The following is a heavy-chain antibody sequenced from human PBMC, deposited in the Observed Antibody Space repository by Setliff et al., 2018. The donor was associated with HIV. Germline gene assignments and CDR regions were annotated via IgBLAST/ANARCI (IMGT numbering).Heavy chain of an antibody. J-gene: IGHJ4*02. Sequence: GESLRLSCAASGFTFSHFGMHWVRQAPGKGLEWVTLIQYDGNNEYYADSVKGRFTISRDNAKNMLYLQMNSLRPEDTAVYYCVKEDITYDSWGQGTLVTVSS. V-gene: IGHV3-30*02. D-gene: IGHD2-15*01. CDR3: VKEDITYDS. CDR2: IQYDGNNE. CDR1: GFTFSHFG.